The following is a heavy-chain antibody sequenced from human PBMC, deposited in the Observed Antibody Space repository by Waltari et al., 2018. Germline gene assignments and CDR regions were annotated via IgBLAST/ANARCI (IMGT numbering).Heavy chain of an antibody. V-gene: IGHV3-49*03. CDR2: IRSKAYGGTT. D-gene: IGHD3-10*01. J-gene: IGHJ4*02. CDR1: GFTFGDYA. CDR3: TRVSGSGSSTKFDY. Sequence: EVQLVESGGGLVQPGRSLRLSCTASGFTFGDYAMSWFRQAPGKGLGWVGFIRSKAYGGTTEYAASVKGRFTISRDDSKSIAYLQMNSLKTEDTAVYYCTRVSGSGSSTKFDYWGQGTLVTVSS.